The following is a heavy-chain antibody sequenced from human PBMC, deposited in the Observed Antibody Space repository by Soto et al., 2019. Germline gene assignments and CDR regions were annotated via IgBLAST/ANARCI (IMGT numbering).Heavy chain of an antibody. J-gene: IGHJ4*02. Sequence: QVQLQESGPGRVKPSETLSLTCTASGGSISPYYWSWIRQPPGEGMEWLGYIYYSGYTNYNPSLKSRLTISVYTAKNQFSLRLSSVTAADPSVYYCARLIRDASGSYRLEYWGRGTLVTVSS. V-gene: IGHV4-59*08. D-gene: IGHD3-10*01. CDR3: ARLIRDASGSYRLEY. CDR2: IYYSGYT. CDR1: GGSISPYY.